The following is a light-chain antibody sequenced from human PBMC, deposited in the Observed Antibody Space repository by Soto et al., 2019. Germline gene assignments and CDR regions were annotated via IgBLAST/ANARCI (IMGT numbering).Light chain of an antibody. CDR3: QTWGTGIRV. CDR2: LNSDGSH. Sequence: QAVLTQPPSASASLGASVKLTCTLSSGHSSYAIAWHQQQPEKGPRYLMKLNSDGSHSKGDGIPDRFSGSSSGGERYLTISSLQSEDEADYYCQTWGTGIRVFGGGTKVTVL. CDR1: SGHSSYA. V-gene: IGLV4-69*01. J-gene: IGLJ3*02.